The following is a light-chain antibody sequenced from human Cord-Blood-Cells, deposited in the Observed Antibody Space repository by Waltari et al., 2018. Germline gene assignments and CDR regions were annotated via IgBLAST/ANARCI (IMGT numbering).Light chain of an antibody. Sequence: DIQMTQSPSSLSASVGDRVTITCRASQSISSYLNWYQQKPGKAPKLLIYAASSLQRWVPSRFSGSVSGTDFTLTISSLQPEDFATYYCQQSYSSPRTFGQGTKVEIK. V-gene: IGKV1-39*01. J-gene: IGKJ1*01. CDR2: AAS. CDR3: QQSYSSPRT. CDR1: QSISSY.